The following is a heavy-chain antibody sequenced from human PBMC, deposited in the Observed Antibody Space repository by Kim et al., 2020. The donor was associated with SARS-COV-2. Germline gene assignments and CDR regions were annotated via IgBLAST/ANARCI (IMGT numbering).Heavy chain of an antibody. Sequence: SETLSLTCAVYGGSFSGYYWSWIRQPPGKGLEWIGEINHSGSTNYNPSLKSRVTISVDTSKNQFSLKLSSVTAADTAVYYCARGAYYYDSSGYWLDYYFDYWGQGTLVTISS. CDR1: GGSFSGYY. V-gene: IGHV4-34*01. CDR2: INHSGST. CDR3: ARGAYYYDSSGYWLDYYFDY. D-gene: IGHD3-22*01. J-gene: IGHJ4*02.